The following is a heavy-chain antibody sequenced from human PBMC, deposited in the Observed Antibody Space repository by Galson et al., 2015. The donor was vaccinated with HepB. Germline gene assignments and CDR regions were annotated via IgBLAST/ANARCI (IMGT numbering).Heavy chain of an antibody. CDR3: ARENSGTYYGYFDY. CDR2: ISYDGSNK. V-gene: IGHV3-30-3*01. CDR1: GFTFCHYA. J-gene: IGHJ4*02. Sequence: SLRLSCAASGFTFCHYAMHWVRQAPGKGLEWVATISYDGSNKYYADPVRGRFTISRDNSKNTVSLQMNSLSPEATAVYYCARENSGTYYGYFDYWGQGTLVTVSS. D-gene: IGHD1-26*01.